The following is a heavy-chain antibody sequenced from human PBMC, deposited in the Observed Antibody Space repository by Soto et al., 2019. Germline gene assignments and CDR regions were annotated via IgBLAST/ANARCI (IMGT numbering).Heavy chain of an antibody. CDR1: GSTFSSYA. Sequence: EVQLLESGGGLVQPGGSLRLSCAASGSTFSSYAMSWVRQAPGKGLEWVSTINGNDGSTYYADSVKGRFTISRDNSKNTLYLQMNSLRVEDTAVYYCAKAGTMFGMIMNNWFDPWGQGTLVTVSS. D-gene: IGHD3-3*01. J-gene: IGHJ5*02. V-gene: IGHV3-23*01. CDR3: AKAGTMFGMIMNNWFDP. CDR2: INGNDGST.